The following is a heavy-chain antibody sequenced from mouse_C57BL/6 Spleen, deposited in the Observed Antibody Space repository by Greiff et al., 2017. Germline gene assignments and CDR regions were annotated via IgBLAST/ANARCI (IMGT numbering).Heavy chain of an antibody. CDR3: ARHAYYSNYGDYAMDY. V-gene: IGHV5-6*01. CDR1: GFTFSSYG. J-gene: IGHJ4*01. CDR2: ISSGGSYT. D-gene: IGHD2-5*01. Sequence: EVQRVESGGDLVKPGGSLKLSCAASGFTFSSYGMSWVRQTPDKRLAWVATISSGGSYTYYPDSVKGRFTISRDNAKNTLYLQMSSLKSEDTAMYYCARHAYYSNYGDYAMDYWGQGTSVTVSS.